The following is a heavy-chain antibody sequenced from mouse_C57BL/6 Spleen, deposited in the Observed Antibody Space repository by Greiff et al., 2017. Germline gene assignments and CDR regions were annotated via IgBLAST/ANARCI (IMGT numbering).Heavy chain of an antibody. CDR2: IRSKSNNYAT. CDR3: VSSNLYAMDY. Sequence: EVQLQESGGGLVQPKGSLKLSCAASGFSFNTYAMNWVRQAPGKGLEWVARIRSKSNNYATYYADSVKDRFTISRDDSESMLYLQMNNLKTEDTAMYYCVSSNLYAMDYWGQGTSVTVSS. CDR1: GFSFNTYA. V-gene: IGHV10-1*01. D-gene: IGHD2-5*01. J-gene: IGHJ4*01.